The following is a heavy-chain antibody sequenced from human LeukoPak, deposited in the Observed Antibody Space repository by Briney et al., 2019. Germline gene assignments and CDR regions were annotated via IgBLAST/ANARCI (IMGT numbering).Heavy chain of an antibody. J-gene: IGHJ5*02. CDR1: GYSISSGYY. CDR3: ASESVFGVVIIRSDP. CDR2: IYHSGST. D-gene: IGHD3-3*01. V-gene: IGHV4-38-2*02. Sequence: SETLSLTCTVSGYSISSGYYWGWIRQPPGKGLEWIGIIYHSGSTYYNPSLKSRVTISVDTSKNQFSLKLSSVTAADTAVYYCASESVFGVVIIRSDPWGQGTLVTVSS.